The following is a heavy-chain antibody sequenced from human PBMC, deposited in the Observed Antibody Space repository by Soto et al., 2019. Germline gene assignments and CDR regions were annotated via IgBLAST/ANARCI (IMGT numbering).Heavy chain of an antibody. V-gene: IGHV3-30*18. CDR3: AKTITTYSGDSRGRGALVDY. Sequence: ESGGGVVQPGRSLRLSCAASGFTFSTYGMHWVRQPPGKGLEWVAVISSDGKSEHYADPVKGRFSISRDNSKNTLSLQMNSLRVEDTAVYYCAKTITTYSGDSRGRGALVDYWGQGPLVTVSS. CDR2: ISSDGKSE. CDR1: GFTFSTYG. D-gene: IGHD3-22*01. J-gene: IGHJ4*02.